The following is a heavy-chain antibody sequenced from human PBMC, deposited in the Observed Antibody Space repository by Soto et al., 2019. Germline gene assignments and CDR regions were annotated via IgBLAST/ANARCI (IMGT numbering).Heavy chain of an antibody. J-gene: IGHJ6*02. D-gene: IGHD3-3*01. CDR2: ISSSSLYI. V-gene: IGHV3-21*01. CDR1: GFTFSNYT. Sequence: EVQLVESGGGLVKPGGSLRVSCAASGFTFSNYTMNWVRQAPGKGLEWVSAISSSSLYIYYADSVKGRFTISRDNAKNSLYLQINSLGAEDTAVYYCARANYDFWSGYSNYFGMDVWGQGTTVTVSS. CDR3: ARANYDFWSGYSNYFGMDV.